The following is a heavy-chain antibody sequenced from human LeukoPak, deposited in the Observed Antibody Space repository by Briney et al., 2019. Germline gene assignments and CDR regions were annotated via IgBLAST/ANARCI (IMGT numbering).Heavy chain of an antibody. J-gene: IGHJ6*02. CDR2: IIPIFGTA. CDR3: ARDQEWSRIAAAVYYYYGMDV. V-gene: IGHV1-69*01. D-gene: IGHD6-13*01. Sequence: ASVKVSCKASGGTFSSYAISWVRQAPGQGLEWMGGIIPIFGTANYAQKFQGRVTITADESTSTAYMELSSLRSEDTAVYYCARDQEWSRIAAAVYYYYGMDVWGQGTTVTVSS. CDR1: GGTFSSYA.